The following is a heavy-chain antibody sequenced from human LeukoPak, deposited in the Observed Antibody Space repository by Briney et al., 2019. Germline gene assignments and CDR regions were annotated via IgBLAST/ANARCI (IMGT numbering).Heavy chain of an antibody. Sequence: ASVKVSCKASGYTFTGYYMHWVGQAPGQGLEWMGRIIPILGIANYVQKFQGRVTITADKSTSTAYMELSSLRSEDTAVYYCARDNWFDPWGQGTLVTVSS. V-gene: IGHV1-69*04. CDR2: IIPILGIA. CDR1: GYTFTGYY. J-gene: IGHJ5*02. CDR3: ARDNWFDP.